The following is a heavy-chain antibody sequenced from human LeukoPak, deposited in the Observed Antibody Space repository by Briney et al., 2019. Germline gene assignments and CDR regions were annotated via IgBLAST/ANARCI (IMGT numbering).Heavy chain of an antibody. V-gene: IGHV1-69*05. Sequence: SVKVSCKASGYTFTSYYMHWVRQAPGEGLEWIGGIIPIFGTANYAQKFQGRVTITTDESTSTAYMELSSLRSEDTAVYYCASPLRLDYYYYYTHVWRKGSTVTVSS. CDR1: GYTFTSYY. CDR3: ASPLRLDYYYYYTHV. J-gene: IGHJ6*03. CDR2: IIPIFGTA.